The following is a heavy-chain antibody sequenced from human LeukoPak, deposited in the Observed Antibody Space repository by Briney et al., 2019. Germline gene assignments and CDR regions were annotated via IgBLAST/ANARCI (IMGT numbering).Heavy chain of an antibody. J-gene: IGHJ6*02. Sequence: PGGSLRLSCAASGFTFSSYGMHWVRQAPGKGLEWVAVISYDGSVKYYADSVKGRFTVPRDNSKNTLYLQMNSLRAEDTAVYYCAKVLGHDSNGNYWYGMDVWGQGTTVTVSS. V-gene: IGHV3-30*18. CDR3: AKVLGHDSNGNYWYGMDV. CDR1: GFTFSSYG. CDR2: ISYDGSVK. D-gene: IGHD3-22*01.